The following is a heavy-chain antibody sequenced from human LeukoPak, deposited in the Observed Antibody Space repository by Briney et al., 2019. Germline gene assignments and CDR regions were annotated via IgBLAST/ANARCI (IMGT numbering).Heavy chain of an antibody. D-gene: IGHD3-22*01. J-gene: IGHJ5*02. V-gene: IGHV3-23*01. CDR3: AKDWTMIPGGDSWFDP. CDR2: ISSSGGST. Sequence: GGSLRLSCAASGFTFTNYAMSWVRQAPGKGLEWVSAISSSGGSTYYADSVKGRFTISRDNSKNTLYLQMNSLRAEDTAVYYCAKDWTMIPGGDSWFDPWGQGTLVTVSS. CDR1: GFTFTNYA.